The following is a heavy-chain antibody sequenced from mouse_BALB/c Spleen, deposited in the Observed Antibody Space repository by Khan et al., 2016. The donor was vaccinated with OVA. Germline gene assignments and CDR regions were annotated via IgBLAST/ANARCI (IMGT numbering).Heavy chain of an antibody. D-gene: IGHD1-2*01. Sequence: EVQLQESGPGLVKPSQSLSLTCTVTGYSITSGYGWNWIRQFPGNKLEWMGYISYSGSTNYNPSLKSRISLTREPSKNQFFLQLNSVTTEDTATYYCARTARIKYWGQGTTLTVSS. V-gene: IGHV3-2*02. CDR3: ARTARIKY. CDR2: ISYSGST. CDR1: GYSITSGYG. J-gene: IGHJ2*01.